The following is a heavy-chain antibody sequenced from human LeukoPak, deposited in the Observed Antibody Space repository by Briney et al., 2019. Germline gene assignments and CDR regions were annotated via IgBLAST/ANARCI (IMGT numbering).Heavy chain of an antibody. CDR2: IDGGGSST. D-gene: IGHD6-13*01. V-gene: IGHV3-74*01. Sequence: GGSLRLSCGASGFTFSYHWMHWVRQVPGKGLVWVSRIDGGGSSTSYADSVKGRFSISRDNAKSTLYLQMSSLRAEDTAVYYCARGGNSSSWYNFDYWGQGTLVTVSS. CDR3: ARGGNSSSWYNFDY. J-gene: IGHJ4*02. CDR1: GFTFSYHW.